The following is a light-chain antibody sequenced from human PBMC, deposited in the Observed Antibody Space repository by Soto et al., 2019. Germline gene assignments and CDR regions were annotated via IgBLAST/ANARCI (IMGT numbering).Light chain of an antibody. CDR2: VAS. CDR3: QQYATSPIT. Sequence: EIVLTPSPGTLSLSPGERATLSCRASQSVSSNYLAWYQQKPGQAPRLLIYVASIRATGIPARFSGSGSGADFTLTISRLEPEDFAVYYCQQYATSPITFGQGTRLDSK. V-gene: IGKV3-20*01. J-gene: IGKJ5*01. CDR1: QSVSSNY.